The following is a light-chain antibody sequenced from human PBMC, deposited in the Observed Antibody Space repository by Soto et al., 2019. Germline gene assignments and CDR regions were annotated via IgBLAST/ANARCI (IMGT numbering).Light chain of an antibody. J-gene: IGKJ1*01. CDR3: QQYGSSSWT. CDR1: QSVSSN. V-gene: IGKV3-15*01. Sequence: EIVMTQSPATLSVSPGERATLSCRASQSVSSNLAWYQQKPGQAPRLLIYGASTRATGIPARFRGSGSGTEFTLTISRLEPEDFAVYYCQQYGSSSWTFGQGTKVDIK. CDR2: GAS.